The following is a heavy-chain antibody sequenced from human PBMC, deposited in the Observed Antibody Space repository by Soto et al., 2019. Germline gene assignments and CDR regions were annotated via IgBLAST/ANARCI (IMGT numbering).Heavy chain of an antibody. D-gene: IGHD2-2*01. CDR2: INAGNGNT. CDR1: GYTFTSYA. CDR3: ARVSCSSTSCSPGDY. V-gene: IGHV1-3*01. J-gene: IGHJ4*02. Sequence: GASVKVSCKASGYTFTSYAMHWVRQAPGQRLEWMGWINAGNGNTKYSQKFQGRVTITRDTSASTAYMELSSLRSEDTAVDYCARVSCSSTSCSPGDYWGQGTLVTVSS.